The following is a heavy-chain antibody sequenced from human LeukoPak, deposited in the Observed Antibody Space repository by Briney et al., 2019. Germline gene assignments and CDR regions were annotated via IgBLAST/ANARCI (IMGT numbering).Heavy chain of an antibody. V-gene: IGHV1-2*02. J-gene: IGHJ3*02. CDR1: GYTFTGYF. D-gene: IGHD7-27*01. Sequence: GASVKVSCKASGYTFTGYFMHWVRQAPGQGLEWMGWINPNSGGTNYAQKFQGRVTMTRDTSISTAYMELSRPTSDDTAVDYCARDILTDDAFDIWGQGTMVTVSS. CDR2: INPNSGGT. CDR3: ARDILTDDAFDI.